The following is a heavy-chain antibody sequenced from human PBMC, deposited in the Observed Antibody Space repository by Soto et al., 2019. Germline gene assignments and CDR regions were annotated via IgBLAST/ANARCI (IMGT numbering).Heavy chain of an antibody. D-gene: IGHD6-13*01. V-gene: IGHV4-59*08. Sequence: SETLSLTCTVSGGSISSYYWSWIRQPPGKGLEWIGYIYYSGSTNYNPSLKSRVTISVDTSKNQFSLKLSSVTAADTAVYYCARLPGIAAAGTGFDPWGQGTLVTVSS. J-gene: IGHJ5*02. CDR3: ARLPGIAAAGTGFDP. CDR2: IYYSGST. CDR1: GGSISSYY.